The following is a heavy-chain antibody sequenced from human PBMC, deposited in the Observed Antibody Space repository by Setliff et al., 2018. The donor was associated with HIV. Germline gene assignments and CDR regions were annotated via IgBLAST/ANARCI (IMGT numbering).Heavy chain of an antibody. CDR2: ILHRGTT. Sequence: KASETLSLTCAVSGDSMINDRYFWSWFRQAPGKGLEWIGNILHRGTTYYNPSLNSRVTMSVDTSKNQFSLELSSVTAADTAVYYCARDGGTYAIGDAFDIWGQGTMVT. V-gene: IGHV4-39*07. CDR3: ARDGGTYAIGDAFDI. J-gene: IGHJ3*02. CDR1: GDSMINDRYF. D-gene: IGHD3-16*01.